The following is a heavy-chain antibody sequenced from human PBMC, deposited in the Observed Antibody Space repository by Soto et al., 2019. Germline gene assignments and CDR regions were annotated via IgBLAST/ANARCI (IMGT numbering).Heavy chain of an antibody. Sequence: EVQLVESGGGLVQPEGSLRLSCAASGFTFSSYWMSWVRQAPGKGLEWVANIKQDGSEKYYVDSVKGRFTISRDNAKNSLYLQMNSLRAEDTAVYCCARDRGILGYNWFDPWGQGTLVTVSS. D-gene: IGHD2-15*01. CDR3: ARDRGILGYNWFDP. J-gene: IGHJ5*02. CDR1: GFTFSSYW. V-gene: IGHV3-7*01. CDR2: IKQDGSEK.